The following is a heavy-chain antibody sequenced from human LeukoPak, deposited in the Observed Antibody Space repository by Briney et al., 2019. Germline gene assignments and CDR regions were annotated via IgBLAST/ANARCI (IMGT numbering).Heavy chain of an antibody. Sequence: ASVKVSCKASGYAFTSYGISWVRQAPGQGLEWMGWISAYNGNTNYAQKLQGRVTMTTDTSTSTAYMELRSLRSDDTAVYYCALYRIFQERCYFDYWGQGTLVTVSS. J-gene: IGHJ4*02. CDR1: GYAFTSYG. D-gene: IGHD2-2*02. V-gene: IGHV1-18*01. CDR3: ALYRIFQERCYFDY. CDR2: ISAYNGNT.